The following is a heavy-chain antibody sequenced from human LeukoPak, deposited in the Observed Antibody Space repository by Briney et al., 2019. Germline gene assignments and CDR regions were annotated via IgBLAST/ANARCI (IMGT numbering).Heavy chain of an antibody. J-gene: IGHJ4*02. Sequence: SETLSLTCTVSGGSISSSSYYWGWIRQPPGKGLEWIGSIYYSGSTYYNPSLKSRVTISVDTSKNQFSLKLSSVTAADTAVYYCARDGTFSSGYYFDYWGQGTLVTVSS. CDR2: IYYSGST. CDR3: ARDGTFSSGYYFDY. CDR1: GGSISSSSYY. D-gene: IGHD3-22*01. V-gene: IGHV4-39*07.